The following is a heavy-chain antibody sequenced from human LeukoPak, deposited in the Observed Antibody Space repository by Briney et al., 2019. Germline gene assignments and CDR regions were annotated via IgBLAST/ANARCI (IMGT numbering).Heavy chain of an antibody. V-gene: IGHV4-59*01. CDR3: ARGDSGSFSQFDC. Sequence: SETLSLTCTVSGGSISSYYWSWIRQPPGKGLEWIGYIYYSGSTNYNPSLKSRVTISVDTSKNQFSLKLSSVTAADTAVYYCARGDSGSFSQFDCWGQGTLVTVSS. CDR1: GGSISSYY. D-gene: IGHD1-26*01. J-gene: IGHJ4*02. CDR2: IYYSGST.